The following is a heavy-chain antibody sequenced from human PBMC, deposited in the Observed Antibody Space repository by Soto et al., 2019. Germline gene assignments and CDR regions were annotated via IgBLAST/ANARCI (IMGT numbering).Heavy chain of an antibody. Sequence: DVQLLESGGDLVQPGGSLRLSCEVSGITIRAYAMSWARRAPGKGLEWVAAITGGGDNRHSEESVKGRFTISRDDSNNTLHLQMNTLRVDDTAIYYCSLGKSYYWDYWGQGIQVTVSS. CDR1: GITIRAYA. CDR2: ITGGGDNR. J-gene: IGHJ4*02. CDR3: SLGKSYYWDY. V-gene: IGHV3-23*01.